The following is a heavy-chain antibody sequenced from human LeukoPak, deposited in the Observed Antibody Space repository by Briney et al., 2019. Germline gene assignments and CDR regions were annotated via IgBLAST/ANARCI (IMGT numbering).Heavy chain of an antibody. J-gene: IGHJ4*02. V-gene: IGHV5-51*01. CDR3: ARPRRYFDWIE. CDR2: IYPGDSDI. D-gene: IGHD3-9*01. CDR1: GYIFIIYW. Sequence: KAGESLKISCKGSGYIFIIYWIGWVRQMPGKGLEWMGIIYPGDSDIRYSPSFQGQVTISADKSISTAYLQWSSLKASDTAMYYSARPRRYFDWIEWGQGTLVTVSS.